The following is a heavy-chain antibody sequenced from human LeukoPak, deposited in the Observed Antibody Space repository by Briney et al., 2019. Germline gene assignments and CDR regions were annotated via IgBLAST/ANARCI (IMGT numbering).Heavy chain of an antibody. D-gene: IGHD3-22*01. V-gene: IGHV3-30*02. CDR2: IRHDGSNK. CDR3: AKGSKLEVITRDHYMAV. J-gene: IGHJ6*03. CDR1: GFTFSSYG. Sequence: GGSLRLSCAASGFTFSSYGMHWVRQAPGKGLEWVAFIRHDGSNKYYADSVKGRFTISRDNSKNTLYLQMNSLRTGDTAVYYCAKGSKLEVITRDHYMAVWGKGTTVTISS.